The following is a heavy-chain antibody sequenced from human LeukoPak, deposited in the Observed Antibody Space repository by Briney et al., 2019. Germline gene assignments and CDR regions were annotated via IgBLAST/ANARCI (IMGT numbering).Heavy chain of an antibody. V-gene: IGHV3-21*04. Sequence: GGSLRLSCAASGITFSSYSMNWVRQAPGKGLEWVSSISSTSSYIYYADSVKGRFTISRDNLKNTLYLQMNSLTAEDTAVYYCATQVATLLSYFDYWGQGTLVTVSS. CDR2: ISSTSSYI. J-gene: IGHJ4*02. CDR1: GITFSSYS. CDR3: ATQVATLLSYFDY. D-gene: IGHD1-26*01.